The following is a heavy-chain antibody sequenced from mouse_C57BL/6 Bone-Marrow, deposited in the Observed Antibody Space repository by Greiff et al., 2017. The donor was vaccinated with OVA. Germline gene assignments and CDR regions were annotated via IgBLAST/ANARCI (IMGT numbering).Heavy chain of an antibody. CDR1: GYSITSGYY. CDR3: ARESDYIDY. J-gene: IGHJ2*01. V-gene: IGHV3-6*01. CDR2: ISYDGSN. Sequence: ESGPGLVKPSQSLSLTCSVTGYSITSGYYWNWIRQFPGNKLEWMGYISYDGSNNYNPSLKNRISITRDTSKNQFFLKLNSVTTEDTATYYCARESDYIDYWGQGTTLTVSS.